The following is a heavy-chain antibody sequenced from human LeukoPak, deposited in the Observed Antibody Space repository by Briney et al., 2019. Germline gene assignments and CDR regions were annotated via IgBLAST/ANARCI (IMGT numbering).Heavy chain of an antibody. J-gene: IGHJ6*02. V-gene: IGHV1-69*04. CDR2: IIPILGIA. CDR1: GGTFSSYA. D-gene: IGHD6-13*01. CDR3: AGEEGIAAAAAIYYYGMDV. Sequence: GSSVKVSCKASGGTFSSYAISWVRQAPGQGLEWMGRIIPILGIANYAQEFQGRVTITADKSTSTAYMELSSLRSEDTAVYYCAGEEGIAAAAAIYYYGMDVWGQGTTVTVSS.